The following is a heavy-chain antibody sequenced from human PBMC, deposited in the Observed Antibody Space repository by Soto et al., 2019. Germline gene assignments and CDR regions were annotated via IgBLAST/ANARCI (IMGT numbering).Heavy chain of an antibody. V-gene: IGHV3-23*01. CDR1: GFTFSSYA. Sequence: GGSLRLSCAASGFTFSSYAMSWVRQAPGKGLEWVSAISGSGVSTYYAVSVRCRFTISRDNTKNTLYMKMNSLRAEDTAVYSSAKDGSELELRPHPNWFDAWGQGTLVTVSS. CDR2: ISGSGVST. J-gene: IGHJ5*02. CDR3: AKDGSELELRPHPNWFDA. D-gene: IGHD1-7*01.